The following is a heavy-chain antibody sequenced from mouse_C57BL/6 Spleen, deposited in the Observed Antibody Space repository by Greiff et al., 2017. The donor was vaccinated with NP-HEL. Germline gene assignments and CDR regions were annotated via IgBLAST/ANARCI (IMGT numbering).Heavy chain of an antibody. Sequence: QVQLQQSGAELAKPGASVKLSCKASGYTFTSYWMHWVKQRPGQGLEWIGYINPSSGYTKYNQTFKGKATLTAEKSSSTAYMQRSSLTSEDSAVYFCARSEGYGREGMDYWGQGTSVTVSS. V-gene: IGHV1-7*01. CDR3: ARSEGYGREGMDY. CDR1: GYTFTSYW. D-gene: IGHD1-1*01. CDR2: INPSSGYT. J-gene: IGHJ4*01.